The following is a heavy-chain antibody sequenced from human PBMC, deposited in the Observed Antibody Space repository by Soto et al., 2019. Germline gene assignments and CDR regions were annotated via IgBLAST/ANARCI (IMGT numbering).Heavy chain of an antibody. D-gene: IGHD3-22*01. Sequence: ASVKVSCKASGYTFTSYAMHWVRQAPGQRLEWMGWINAGNGNTKYSQKFQGRVTITRDTSASTAYMELSSLRSEDTAVYYCARELNYYDSSGYYYVGRYFDYWGQGTLVTVSS. J-gene: IGHJ4*02. CDR1: GYTFTSYA. V-gene: IGHV1-3*01. CDR2: INAGNGNT. CDR3: ARELNYYDSSGYYYVGRYFDY.